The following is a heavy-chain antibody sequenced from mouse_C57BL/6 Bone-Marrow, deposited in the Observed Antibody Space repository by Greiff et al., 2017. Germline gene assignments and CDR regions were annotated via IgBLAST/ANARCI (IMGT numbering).Heavy chain of an antibody. CDR3: ARSDYSNYYYVMDS. CDR2: IYPGGGCT. D-gene: IGHD2-5*01. V-gene: IGHV1-63*01. J-gene: IGHJ4*01. Sequence: VQLQQSGAELVRPGTSVKMSCKASGYTFTNYWIGWAKQRPGHGLEWIGDIYPGGGCTNYNEKFKGKATLTADKSSSTAYMQFSSLTSEDSAIYYCARSDYSNYYYVMDSWGQGTSVTVSS. CDR1: GYTFTNYW.